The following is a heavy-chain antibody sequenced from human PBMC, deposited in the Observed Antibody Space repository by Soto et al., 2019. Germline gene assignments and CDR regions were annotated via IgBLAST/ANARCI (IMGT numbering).Heavy chain of an antibody. J-gene: IGHJ6*02. Sequence: AAVKVSCKASGYTFSTYALHWVRQAPGQGLEWMGWINGGNGHTRYSQKFKDRVTISRDTPASTAYMELSGLRSEDTAVYYCARGKGMEENYYYYGMDVWGQGTTVTVSS. D-gene: IGHD1-1*01. CDR3: ARGKGMEENYYYYGMDV. CDR2: INGGNGHT. CDR1: GYTFSTYA. V-gene: IGHV1-3*01.